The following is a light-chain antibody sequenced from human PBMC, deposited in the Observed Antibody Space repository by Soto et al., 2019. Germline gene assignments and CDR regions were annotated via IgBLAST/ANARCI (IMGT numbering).Light chain of an antibody. J-gene: IGKJ5*01. CDR3: QLYGISPH. V-gene: IGKV3-20*01. CDR2: GSS. CDR1: QTLSSRH. Sequence: VLTQSPGTLSLSPGERATLSCRASQTLSSRHLAWYQQKPGQAPRLLIYGSSSRATDIPDRFSGSGSGTDFTLTISTLEPEDFAVYYCQLYGISPHFGQGTRLEIK.